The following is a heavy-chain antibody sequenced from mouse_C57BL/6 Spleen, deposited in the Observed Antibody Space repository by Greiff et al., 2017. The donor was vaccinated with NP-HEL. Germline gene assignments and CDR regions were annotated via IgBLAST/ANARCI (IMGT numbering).Heavy chain of an antibody. D-gene: IGHD1-2*01. Sequence: VQLQQSGPELVKPGASVKIPCKASGYTFTDYNMDWVKQSHGKSLEWIGDINPNNGGTIYNQKFKGKATLTVDKSSSTAYMELRSLTSEDTAVYYWARGLLRLDYWGQGTTLTVSS. CDR1: GYTFTDYN. CDR3: ARGLLRLDY. V-gene: IGHV1-18*01. CDR2: INPNNGGT. J-gene: IGHJ2*01.